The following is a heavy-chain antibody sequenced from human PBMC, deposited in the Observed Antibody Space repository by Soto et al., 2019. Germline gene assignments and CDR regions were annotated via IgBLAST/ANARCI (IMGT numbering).Heavy chain of an antibody. CDR3: ATDTRYRSRWTYYTDYGLDV. V-gene: IGHV1-2*02. CDR2: INPNSGAT. Sequence: ASVKVSCKAPGDTFTAYFILWVRQAPGQGLEWMGWINPNSGATHYAQKFQGRVTMTSDTSISSAYMELTGLTSDDTAVYYCATDTRYRSRWTYYTDYGLDVWGQGTTVTVS. D-gene: IGHD6-13*01. J-gene: IGHJ6*02. CDR1: GDTFTAYF.